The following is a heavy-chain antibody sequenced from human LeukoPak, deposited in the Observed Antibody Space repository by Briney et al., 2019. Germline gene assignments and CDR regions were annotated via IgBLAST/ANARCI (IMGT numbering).Heavy chain of an antibody. J-gene: IGHJ4*02. CDR3: ARLYDFDRSGYYYVGYY. D-gene: IGHD3-22*01. V-gene: IGHV5-51*01. CDR1: GYSFSTYW. CDR2: IYPGDSDT. Sequence: GESLKISCKGSGYSFSTYWIGWVRQMPGKGLEWMGNIYPGDSDTRYSPSFQGQVTISADKSISTAYLQWSSLKASDIAMYYCARLYDFDRSGYYYVGYYWGQGTLVTVSS.